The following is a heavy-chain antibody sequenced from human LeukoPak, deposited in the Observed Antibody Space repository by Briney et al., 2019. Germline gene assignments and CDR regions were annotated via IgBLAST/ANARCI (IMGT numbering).Heavy chain of an antibody. J-gene: IGHJ6*02. V-gene: IGHV4-59*12. CDR2: IYHSGST. CDR3: ARGIRGVTPYYYYGMDV. Sequence: SETLSLTCTVSGGSISSYYWSWIRQPPGKGLEWIGEIYHSGSTNYNPSLKNRVTISVDKSKNQFSLKLSSVTAADTAVYYCARGIRGVTPYYYYGMDVWGQGTTVTVSS. CDR1: GGSISSYY. D-gene: IGHD3-10*01.